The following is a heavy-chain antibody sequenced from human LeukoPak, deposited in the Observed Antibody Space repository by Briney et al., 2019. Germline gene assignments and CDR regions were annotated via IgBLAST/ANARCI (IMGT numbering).Heavy chain of an antibody. CDR3: ARDNYHGVLDY. D-gene: IGHD1-7*01. J-gene: IGHJ4*02. CDR1: GFTFSDFF. V-gene: IGHV3-11*05. CDR2: ITGSSDNR. Sequence: GGSLGLSCAASGFTFSDFFMTWVRQAPGKGLEWLSYITGSSDNRKYADSVRGRFTISRGNAKNSLYLQLNSLRVDDTAVYYCARDNYHGVLDYWGQGTLVSVSS.